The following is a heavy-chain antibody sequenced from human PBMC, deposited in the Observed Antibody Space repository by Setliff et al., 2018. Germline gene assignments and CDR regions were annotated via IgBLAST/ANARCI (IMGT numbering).Heavy chain of an antibody. CDR2: IYPGDSDT. CDR1: GYTFTNYW. V-gene: IGHV5-51*01. Sequence: GESLKISCKGSGYTFTNYWIGWVRQMPGKGLEWMGIIYPGDSDTRYSPSFQGQVTISADKSISIAYLQWNSLKASDTAMYYCARQAISGSDAFDIWGQGTLVTVSS. D-gene: IGHD3-3*01. CDR3: ARQAISGSDAFDI. J-gene: IGHJ3*02.